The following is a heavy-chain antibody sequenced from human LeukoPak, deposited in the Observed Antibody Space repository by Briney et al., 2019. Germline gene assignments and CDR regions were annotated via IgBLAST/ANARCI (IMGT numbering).Heavy chain of an antibody. D-gene: IGHD4-23*01. Sequence: SVKVSCKASGYTFTGYYMHWVRQAPGQGLEWMGRIIPILGIANYAQKFQGRVTITADKSTSTAYMELSSLRSEDTAVYYCAREITTVVASGYFQHWGQGTLVTVSS. CDR1: GYTFTGYY. J-gene: IGHJ1*01. CDR3: AREITTVVASGYFQH. CDR2: IIPILGIA. V-gene: IGHV1-69*04.